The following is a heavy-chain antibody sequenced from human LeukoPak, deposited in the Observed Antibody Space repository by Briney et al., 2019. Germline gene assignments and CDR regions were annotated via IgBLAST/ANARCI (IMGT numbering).Heavy chain of an antibody. D-gene: IGHD4-11*01. CDR2: IWSDGTEK. CDR3: AKDAQRGFDYSNSLEY. Sequence: GGSLRLSCTASGFTYSHYGMHWVRQAPGKGLEWVAVIWSDGTEKYYADAVKGRFTISRDNSRNTLYLQMNSLRGEDTAVYYCAKDAQRGFDYSNSLEYWGQGTLVTVSS. J-gene: IGHJ4*02. CDR1: GFTYSHYG. V-gene: IGHV3-33*06.